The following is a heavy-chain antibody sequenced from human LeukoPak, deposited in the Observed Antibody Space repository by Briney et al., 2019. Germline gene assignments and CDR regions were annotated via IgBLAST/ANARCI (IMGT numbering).Heavy chain of an antibody. CDR1: GFTFSSYS. CDR3: ASSGWYRGLDI. Sequence: GGSLRLSCAASGFTFSSYSMNWVRQAPGKGLEWVSYISSSSSTIYYADSVKGRFTISRDNAKNSLYLQMNSLRAEDTAVYYCASSGWYRGLDIWGQGTMVTVSS. V-gene: IGHV3-48*01. J-gene: IGHJ3*02. CDR2: ISSSSSTI. D-gene: IGHD6-19*01.